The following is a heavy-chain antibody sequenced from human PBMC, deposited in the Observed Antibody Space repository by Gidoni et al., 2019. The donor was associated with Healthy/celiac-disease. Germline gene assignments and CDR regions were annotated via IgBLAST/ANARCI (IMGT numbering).Heavy chain of an antibody. CDR2: IYHSGST. D-gene: IGHD1-26*01. Sequence: QVQLQESGPGLVKPSETLSLTCAVSGYSISSGYYWGWIRQPPGKGLEWIGSIYHSGSTYYNPSLKSRVTISVDTSKNQFSLKLSSVTAADTAVYYCAREEGGANFDYWGQGTLVTVSS. J-gene: IGHJ4*02. CDR3: AREEGGANFDY. V-gene: IGHV4-38-2*02. CDR1: GYSISSGYY.